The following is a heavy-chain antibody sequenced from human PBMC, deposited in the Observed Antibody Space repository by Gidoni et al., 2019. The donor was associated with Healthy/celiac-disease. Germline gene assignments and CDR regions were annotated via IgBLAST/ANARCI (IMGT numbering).Heavy chain of an antibody. CDR3: ARQFSEMATMGNDAFDI. D-gene: IGHD5-12*01. V-gene: IGHV3-53*01. CDR2: IYSGGST. CDR1: GFTVSRNY. Sequence: EVQLVESGGGLIQPGGSLRLSCAASGFTVSRNYMSWVRQAPGKGLEWVSVIYSGGSTYYADSVKGRFTISRDNSKNTLYLQMNSLRAEDTAVYYCARQFSEMATMGNDAFDIWGQGTMVTVSS. J-gene: IGHJ3*02.